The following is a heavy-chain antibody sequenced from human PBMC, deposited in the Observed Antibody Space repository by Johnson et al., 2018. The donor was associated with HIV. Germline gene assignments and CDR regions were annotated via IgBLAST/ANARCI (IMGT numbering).Heavy chain of an antibody. CDR1: GFTFGDYA. CDR2: IRSKAYGGTT. J-gene: IGHJ3*02. V-gene: IGHV3-49*04. CDR3: SSDKGFCSGGNCHDAFDI. Sequence: EVQLVESGGGLVRPGRSLRLSCTASGFTFGDYAMSWVRQAQGKGLEWLGFIRSKAYGGTTAYAASVQRRFSISRDDSKSIAYLKMNSLQTEDTAFYYCSSDKGFCSGGNCHDAFDIWGRGTMVTVAS. D-gene: IGHD2-15*01.